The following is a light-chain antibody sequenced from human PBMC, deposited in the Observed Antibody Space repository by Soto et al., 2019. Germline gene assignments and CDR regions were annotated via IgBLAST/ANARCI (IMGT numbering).Light chain of an antibody. V-gene: IGKV1-5*03. Sequence: DIQMTQSPSTLSASVGDRVTITCRASQSISSWLAWYQQKPGKAPKLLIYKASSLESGVPSRFSGCGSGTEFTLTISSLQPDDFETYYCQPYNSFPWTFGPGTKVEIK. CDR2: KAS. J-gene: IGKJ1*01. CDR1: QSISSW. CDR3: QPYNSFPWT.